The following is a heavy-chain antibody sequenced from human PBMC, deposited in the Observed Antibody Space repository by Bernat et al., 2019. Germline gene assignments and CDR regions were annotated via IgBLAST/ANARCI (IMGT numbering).Heavy chain of an antibody. CDR2: INHSGST. Sequence: QVQLQQWGAGLLKPSETLSLTCAVYGGSFSGYYWSWIRQPPGKGLEWIGEINHSGSTNYNPSLKSRVTISVDTSKNQCSLKLSSVTAADTAVYYCARDMVRGVYYYYGMDVWGQGTTVNVSS. CDR1: GGSFSGYY. D-gene: IGHD3-10*01. J-gene: IGHJ6*02. CDR3: ARDMVRGVYYYYGMDV. V-gene: IGHV4-34*01.